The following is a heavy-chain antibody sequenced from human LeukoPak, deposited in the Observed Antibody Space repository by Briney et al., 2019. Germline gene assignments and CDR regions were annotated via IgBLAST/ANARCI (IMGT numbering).Heavy chain of an antibody. Sequence: PGGSLRLSCAASGFTFSSYSMNWVRKAPGRGLEWVSSISTSSIYIYYADSVKGRFTISRGNAKNSLYLQMNSLRAEDTAVYYCASPGTDYWGQGTLVTVSS. CDR3: ASPGTDY. CDR2: ISTSSIYI. J-gene: IGHJ4*02. D-gene: IGHD1-1*01. V-gene: IGHV3-21*01. CDR1: GFTFSSYS.